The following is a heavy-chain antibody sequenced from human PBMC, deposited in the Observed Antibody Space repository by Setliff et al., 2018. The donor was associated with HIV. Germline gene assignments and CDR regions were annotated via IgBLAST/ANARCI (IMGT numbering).Heavy chain of an antibody. CDR3: ARSPIIMNALDI. Sequence: GGSLRLSCAASGFTFSDYAMHWVRQAPGKGLEWLAIISYDGDNTYYSDSVKGRFTISRDDSKNALYLQMNSLRAEDTAIYYCARSPIIMNALDIWGQGTMVTVSS. CDR1: GFTFSDYA. V-gene: IGHV3-30*04. D-gene: IGHD3-16*01. J-gene: IGHJ3*02. CDR2: ISYDGDNT.